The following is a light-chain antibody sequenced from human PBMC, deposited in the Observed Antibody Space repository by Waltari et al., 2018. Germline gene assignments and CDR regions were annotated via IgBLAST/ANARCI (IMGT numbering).Light chain of an antibody. J-gene: IGLJ2*01. CDR2: DVT. V-gene: IGLV2-14*01. Sequence: QSALTQPASMSGSPGQSITLSCHGTANDIVPYHYDSWYQQHPGKVPKRIIYDVTLRPSGVSYRFSGSKSGNTASLSISALQAEDEAGYYCSSYTTRGTVVFGGGTTLTV. CDR3: SSYTTRGTVV. CDR1: ANDIVPYHY.